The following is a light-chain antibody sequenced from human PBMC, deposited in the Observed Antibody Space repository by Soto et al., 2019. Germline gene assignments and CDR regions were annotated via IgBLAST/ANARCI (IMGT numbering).Light chain of an antibody. CDR3: QKCKVAPFT. V-gene: IGKV1-27*01. J-gene: IGKJ4*01. CDR1: QDIGNF. CDR2: AAS. Sequence: ILMTQSPSSLSAIVRDRVAITCRASQDIGNFLAWYQQKPGKVPKLLIYAASTLQSGVPSRFSGSGSGTDFTLTISSLQPEDVATYYCQKCKVAPFTFGGGTKV.